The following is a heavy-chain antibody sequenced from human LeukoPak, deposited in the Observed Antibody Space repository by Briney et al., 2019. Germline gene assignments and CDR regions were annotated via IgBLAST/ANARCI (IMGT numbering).Heavy chain of an antibody. Sequence: ASVKVSCKASGGTFSSYAISWVRQAPGQGLEWMGRIIPIFGTANYAQKFQGRVTITTDESTSTAYMELSSLRSEDTAAYYCARGGRVRGVIILDYWGQGTLVTVSS. CDR3: ARGGRVRGVIILDY. D-gene: IGHD3-10*01. CDR1: GGTFSSYA. V-gene: IGHV1-69*05. CDR2: IIPIFGTA. J-gene: IGHJ4*02.